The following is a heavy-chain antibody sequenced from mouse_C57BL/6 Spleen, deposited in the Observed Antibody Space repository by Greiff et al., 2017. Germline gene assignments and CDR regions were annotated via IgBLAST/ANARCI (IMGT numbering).Heavy chain of an antibody. CDR1: GYTFTSYW. D-gene: IGHD1-1*02. Sequence: QVQLQQPGAELVRPGTSVKLSCKASGYTFTSYWMHWVKQRPGQGLEWIGVIDPSDSYTNYNQKFKGKATLTVDTSSSTAYMQLSSLTSEDSAVYYCARGWYAMDYWGQGTSVTVSS. J-gene: IGHJ4*01. CDR2: IDPSDSYT. CDR3: ARGWYAMDY. V-gene: IGHV1-59*01.